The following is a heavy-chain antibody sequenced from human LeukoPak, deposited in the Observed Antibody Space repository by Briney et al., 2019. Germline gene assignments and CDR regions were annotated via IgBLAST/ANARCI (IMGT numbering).Heavy chain of an antibody. J-gene: IGHJ5*02. CDR2: IDTYSGKT. CDR3: ARDRGIAEADSFDP. CDR1: GYTYTTDG. Sequence: ASVKVSCKASGYTYTTDGISWVRQAPGQGLGWMGRIDTYSGKTNYAQKFQGRVTMTSDTSTSTAYMELRSLRSDDTAVYYCARDRGIAEADSFDPWGQGTLVTVSS. V-gene: IGHV1-18*01. D-gene: IGHD6-13*01.